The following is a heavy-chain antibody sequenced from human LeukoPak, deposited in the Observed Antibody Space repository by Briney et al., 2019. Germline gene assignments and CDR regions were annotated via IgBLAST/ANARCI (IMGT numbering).Heavy chain of an antibody. Sequence: GGSLRLSCAASGFTVSSSYMSSVHQAPGKGLEWVSLIYSGGSTYYAASVKGRFTISRDNSKNTLYLQMNSLRPEDTAVYYCAKGYNYAYEYWGQGTLVTVSS. CDR2: IYSGGST. V-gene: IGHV3-53*01. CDR1: GFTVSSSY. CDR3: AKGYNYAYEY. J-gene: IGHJ4*02. D-gene: IGHD5-18*01.